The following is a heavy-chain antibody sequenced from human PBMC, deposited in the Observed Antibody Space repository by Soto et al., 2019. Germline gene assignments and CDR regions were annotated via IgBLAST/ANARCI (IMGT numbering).Heavy chain of an antibody. V-gene: IGHV4-59*08. CDR2: FYYSGST. Sequence: SETLSLTCTVSGGSISSYYWSWIRQPPGKGLEWIGYFYYSGSTDYNPSLKSRVTISVDTSKNQFSLKLSSVTAADTTVYYCASRGGDHSFVYDYWGQGTLVTVSS. D-gene: IGHD3-16*01. J-gene: IGHJ4*02. CDR3: ASRGGDHSFVYDY. CDR1: GGSISSYY.